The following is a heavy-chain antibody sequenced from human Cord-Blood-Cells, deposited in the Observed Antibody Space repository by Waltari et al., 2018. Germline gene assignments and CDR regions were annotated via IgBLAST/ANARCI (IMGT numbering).Heavy chain of an antibody. CDR2: IYSGGST. D-gene: IGHD3-3*01. Sequence: EVQLVESGGGLVQPGGSLRLSCAASGFTVSSNYMSWVRQAPGKGLEGVSVIYSGGSTYYADSVKGRFTISRHNSKNTLYLQMNSLRAEDTAVYYCARQGRFLEWVSAAFDIWGQGTMVTVSS. CDR3: ARQGRFLEWVSAAFDI. V-gene: IGHV3-53*04. CDR1: GFTVSSNY. J-gene: IGHJ3*02.